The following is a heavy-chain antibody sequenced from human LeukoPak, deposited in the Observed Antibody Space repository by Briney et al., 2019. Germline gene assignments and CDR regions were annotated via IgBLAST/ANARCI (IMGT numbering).Heavy chain of an antibody. J-gene: IGHJ4*02. D-gene: IGHD1/OR15-1a*01. CDR1: GFTFTTYG. CDR2: IRYDGSNK. CDR3: PRNWNNYFDY. V-gene: IGHV3-30*02. Sequence: GGSLRLSCAASGFTFTTYGMHWVRQAPGKGLEWVSFIRYDGSNKYYIDSVKGRFTTSRDNSKNTLYLQMNSLRVEDTAVYYCPRNWNNYFDYWGQGTLVTVSA.